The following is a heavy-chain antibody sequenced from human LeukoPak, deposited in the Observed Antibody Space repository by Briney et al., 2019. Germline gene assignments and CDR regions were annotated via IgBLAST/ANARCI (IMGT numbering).Heavy chain of an antibody. D-gene: IGHD6-25*01. V-gene: IGHV1-18*01. CDR1: GYTFTSYG. CDR2: ISAYNGNT. Sequence: ASVKVSCKASGYTFTSYGISWVRQAPGQGLEWMGWISAYNGNTNYAQKLQGRVTMTTDTSISTAYMELSRLRSDDTAVYYCARDRLFAKAAARFSYWGQGTLVTVSS. CDR3: ARDRLFAKAAARFSY. J-gene: IGHJ4*02.